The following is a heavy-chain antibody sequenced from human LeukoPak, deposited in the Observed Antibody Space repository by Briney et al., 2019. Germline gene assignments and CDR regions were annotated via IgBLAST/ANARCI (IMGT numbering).Heavy chain of an antibody. CDR1: GGSISSGSHY. Sequence: SETLSLTCTVSGGSISSGSHYWAWIRQPPGKGLEWLATISESGTTYYNPSLKSRVTISVDTSKNQFSLRLGSVTAADTAVYYCARYSGSFFDYWGQATLVTVSS. J-gene: IGHJ4*02. CDR2: ISESGTT. CDR3: ARYSGSFFDY. V-gene: IGHV4-39*01. D-gene: IGHD3-10*01.